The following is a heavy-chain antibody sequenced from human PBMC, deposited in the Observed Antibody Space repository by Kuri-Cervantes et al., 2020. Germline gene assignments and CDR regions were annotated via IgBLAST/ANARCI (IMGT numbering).Heavy chain of an antibody. Sequence: ASVKVSCKAPGYTFKNDAISWVRQAPGQGLEWVGWISSYNGKTDSAQSPQGRVTMTFETSTATAYMELRRLRSYDTAVYYCARVGHYYDSSGCFFDYWGQGTLVTVSS. V-gene: IGHV1-18*01. D-gene: IGHD3-22*01. CDR3: ARVGHYYDSSGCFFDY. J-gene: IGHJ4*02. CDR2: ISSYNGKT. CDR1: GYTFKNDA.